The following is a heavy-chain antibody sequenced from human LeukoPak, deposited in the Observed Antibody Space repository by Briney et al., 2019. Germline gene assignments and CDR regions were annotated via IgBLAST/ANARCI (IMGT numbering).Heavy chain of an antibody. CDR1: GFTFSSYS. V-gene: IGHV3-21*01. J-gene: IGHJ6*04. D-gene: IGHD3-10*02. CDR3: AELGITMIGGV. Sequence: PGGSLRLSCAASGFTFSSYSMNWVRQARGKGLEWVSSISSSSSYIYYADSVKGRFTISRDNAKNSLYLQMNSLRAEDTAVYYCAELGITMIGGVWGKGTTVTISS. CDR2: ISSSSSYI.